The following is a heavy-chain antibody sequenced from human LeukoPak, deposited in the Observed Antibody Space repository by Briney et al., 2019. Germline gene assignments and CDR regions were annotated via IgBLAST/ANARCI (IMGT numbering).Heavy chain of an antibody. J-gene: IGHJ3*02. CDR2: ISGSVGTI. D-gene: IGHD2-21*02. CDR3: ARAGVTGILRGAFDI. V-gene: IGHV3-48*03. CDR1: GLTFSSYK. Sequence: GGSLRLSCAASGLTFSSYKMNWVCQAPGKGLEWVSYISGSVGTIYYADSLRGRFTISRDNANNALYLQMNSLRAEDTAVYYCARAGVTGILRGAFDIWGQGTMVTVSS.